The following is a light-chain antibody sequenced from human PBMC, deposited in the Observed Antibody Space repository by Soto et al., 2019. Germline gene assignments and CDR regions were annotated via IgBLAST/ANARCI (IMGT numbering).Light chain of an antibody. Sequence: HSVLTQPPSVSGAPGQRVTISCTGSSPDIGAGYDVHWYQQLPGTAPKLLIYGNNNRPSGVPDRFSGSKSGTSASLAITGLQAEDEADYYCQSYDTSLTGSYVFGTGTKVTVL. CDR3: QSYDTSLTGSYV. J-gene: IGLJ1*01. V-gene: IGLV1-40*01. CDR1: SPDIGAGYD. CDR2: GNN.